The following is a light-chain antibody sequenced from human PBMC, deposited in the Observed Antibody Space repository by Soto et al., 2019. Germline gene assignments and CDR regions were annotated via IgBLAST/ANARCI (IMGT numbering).Light chain of an antibody. Sequence: QSVLTQPPSASGTPGQRVTISCSGSSSNIGSNYVYWYQQLPGTAPKLLIYMNNQRPSGVPDRFSGSKSDTSASLAISGLRSEDEADYYCAAWDDSLSGVVFGGGTKLT. CDR1: SSNIGSNY. CDR3: AAWDDSLSGVV. CDR2: MNN. V-gene: IGLV1-47*01. J-gene: IGLJ2*01.